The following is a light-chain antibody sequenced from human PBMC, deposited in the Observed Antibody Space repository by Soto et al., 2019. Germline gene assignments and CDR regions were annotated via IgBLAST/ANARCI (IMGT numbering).Light chain of an antibody. CDR2: EVS. CDR1: SSDVGSYNQ. Sequence: QPVLTQPASVSGSPGQSTTISCTGTSSDVGSYNQVSWYQQHPGRAPRLMIYEVSNRPSGVSNRFSGSKSGNTASLTISGLQAEDEADYYCSSYTTSSTYVFGPGTKLTVL. J-gene: IGLJ1*01. V-gene: IGLV2-14*01. CDR3: SSYTTSSTYV.